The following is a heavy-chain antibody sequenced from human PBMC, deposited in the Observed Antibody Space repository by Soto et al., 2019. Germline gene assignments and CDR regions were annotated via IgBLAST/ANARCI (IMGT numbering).Heavy chain of an antibody. CDR2: INHSGST. Sequence: SETLSLTCAVYGGSFSGYYWSWIRQPPGKGLEWIGEINHSGSTNYNPSLKSRVTISVDTSKNQFSLKLSSVTAADTAVYYCAREVATVVTSYFDYWGQGILVTVSS. CDR3: AREVATVVTSYFDY. D-gene: IGHD5-12*01. J-gene: IGHJ4*02. CDR1: GGSFSGYY. V-gene: IGHV4-34*01.